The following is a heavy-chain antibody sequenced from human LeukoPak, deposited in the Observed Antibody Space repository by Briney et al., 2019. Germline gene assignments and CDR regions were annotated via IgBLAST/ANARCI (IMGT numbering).Heavy chain of an antibody. J-gene: IGHJ4*02. CDR1: GFTFSSYE. CDR2: ISSSGSTI. V-gene: IGHV3-48*03. CDR3: ARENTAMVAY. Sequence: AGSLRLSCAASGFTFSSYEMNWVRQAPGKGLEWVSYISSSGSTIYYADSVKGRFTISRDNAKNSLYLQMNSLRAEDTAVYYCARENTAMVAYWGQGTLVTVSS. D-gene: IGHD5-18*01.